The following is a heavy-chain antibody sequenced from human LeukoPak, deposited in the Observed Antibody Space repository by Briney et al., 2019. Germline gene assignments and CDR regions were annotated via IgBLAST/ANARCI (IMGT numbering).Heavy chain of an antibody. Sequence: PGGSLRLSCVASGFTFSSYSISWIRQAPGKGLEWVSFVSSFSDTIEYADSVKGRFTIARDNAENSVSLQMNSLRAEDTAVYYCASPGKAAAEGGQGTPVTVSS. CDR1: GFTFSSYS. CDR2: VSSFSDTI. V-gene: IGHV3-48*04. J-gene: IGHJ1*01. CDR3: ASPGKAAAE. D-gene: IGHD6-13*01.